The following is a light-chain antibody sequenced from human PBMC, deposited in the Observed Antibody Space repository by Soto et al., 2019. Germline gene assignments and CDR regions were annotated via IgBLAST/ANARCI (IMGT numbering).Light chain of an antibody. CDR2: AAS. CDR3: QQSQSIPYT. Sequence: DIQMTQPPSSLSASVGDRVTITCRASQTISSYLNWYQQKPDKAPKLLIYAASSLQSGVPSRFSGSGSGTDFTLTITSLQPGDFATYYCQQSQSIPYTFGQGTKVDIK. CDR1: QTISSY. V-gene: IGKV1-39*01. J-gene: IGKJ2*01.